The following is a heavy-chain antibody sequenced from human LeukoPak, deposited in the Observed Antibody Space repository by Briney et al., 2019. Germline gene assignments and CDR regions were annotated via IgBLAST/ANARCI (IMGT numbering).Heavy chain of an antibody. CDR1: GYTFTSYG. J-gene: IGHJ4*02. CDR3: ARAGPAHDSRLRAVAGVDY. V-gene: IGHV7-4-1*02. CDR2: INTNTGNP. D-gene: IGHD6-19*01. Sequence: ASVKVSCKASGYTFTSYGISWVRQAPGQGLEWMGWINTNTGNPTYAQGFTGRFVFSLDTSVSTAYLQISSLKAEDTAVYYCARAGPAHDSRLRAVAGVDYWGQGTLVTVSS.